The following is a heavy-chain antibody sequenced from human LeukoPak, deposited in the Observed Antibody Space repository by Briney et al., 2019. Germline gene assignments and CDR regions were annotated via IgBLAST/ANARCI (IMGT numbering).Heavy chain of an antibody. D-gene: IGHD6-6*01. CDR3: VRASSSGYYYYGMDV. CDR1: GFTFSDYY. V-gene: IGHV3-11*06. Sequence: GGSLRLSCAASGFTFSDYYMSWIRQAPGKGLEWVSYISSSSSYTKYADSVKGRFTISRDNSKNTLYLQMSSLRAEDTAVYYCVRASSSGYYYYGMDVWGQGTTVTVSS. CDR2: ISSSSSYT. J-gene: IGHJ6*02.